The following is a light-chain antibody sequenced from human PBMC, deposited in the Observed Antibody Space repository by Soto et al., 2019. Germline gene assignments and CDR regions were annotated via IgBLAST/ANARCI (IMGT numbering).Light chain of an antibody. V-gene: IGKV1-5*01. J-gene: IGKJ5*01. Sequence: DIHMTHAPSTLSASVLYRVTITFLASQSISSWLAWYQQKPGKAPKLLIYDASSLESGVPSRFSGSGSGTEFTLTISSLQPDDFATYYCQQTHSTPVTFGQGTRLEI. CDR3: QQTHSTPVT. CDR2: DAS. CDR1: QSISSW.